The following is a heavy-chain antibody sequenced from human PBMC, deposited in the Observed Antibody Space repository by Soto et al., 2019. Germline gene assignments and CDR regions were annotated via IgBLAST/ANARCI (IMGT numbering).Heavy chain of an antibody. V-gene: IGHV3-9*01. CDR1: GFTFDDYA. Sequence: EVHLVESGGGLVQPGRSLRLSCAASGFTFDDYAMYWVRQAPGKGLEWVSGIGGNSGTIGYGDSVKGRFTISRDNAKTSLYLQMNSLRTEDTALYFCAKEVGRSTSYFYGLDVWGQGTTVTVSS. CDR3: AKEVGRSTSYFYGLDV. D-gene: IGHD2-2*01. CDR2: IGGNSGTI. J-gene: IGHJ6*02.